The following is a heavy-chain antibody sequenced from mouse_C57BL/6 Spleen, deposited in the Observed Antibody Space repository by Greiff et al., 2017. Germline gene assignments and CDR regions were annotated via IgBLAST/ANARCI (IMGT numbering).Heavy chain of an antibody. CDR1: GFTFSSYA. J-gene: IGHJ2*01. CDR2: ISDGGSYT. V-gene: IGHV5-4*01. CDR3: ARDGPVDY. Sequence: EVQLVESGGGLVKPGGSLKLSCAASGFTFSSYAMSWVRQTPEKRLEWVATISDGGSYTYYPDNVKGRFTLSRDNAKNNLYLQMSHLKSEDTAMYYCARDGPVDYWGQGTTLTGSS.